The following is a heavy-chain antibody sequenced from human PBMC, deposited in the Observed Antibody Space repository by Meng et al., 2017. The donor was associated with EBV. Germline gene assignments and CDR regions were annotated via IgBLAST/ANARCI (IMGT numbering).Heavy chain of an antibody. D-gene: IGHD1-26*01. CDR1: GGSFSGYY. CDR2: INHSGST. V-gene: IGHV4-34*01. J-gene: IGHJ4*02. CDR3: AREGYSGSYYY. Sequence: QVQLQQLGAGLLKPSETLSLTCAVYGGSFSGYYWSWIRQPPGKGLEWIGEINHSGSTNYNPSLKSRVTISVDTSKNQFSLKLSSVTAADTAVYYCAREGYSGSYYYWGQGTLVTVAS.